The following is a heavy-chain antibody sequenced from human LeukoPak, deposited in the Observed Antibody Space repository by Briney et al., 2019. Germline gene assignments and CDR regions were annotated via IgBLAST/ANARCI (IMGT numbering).Heavy chain of an antibody. CDR3: ARSIPPYSSSWGNFDY. CDR1: GGSISSYY. J-gene: IGHJ4*02. V-gene: IGHV4-59*01. D-gene: IGHD6-13*01. CDR2: IYYSGST. Sequence: PSETLSLTCTVSGGSISSYYWSWIRQPPGKGLEWIGYIYYSGSTNHNPSLKSRVTISVDTSKNQFSLKLSSVTAADTAVYYCARSIPPYSSSWGNFDYWGQGTLVTVSS.